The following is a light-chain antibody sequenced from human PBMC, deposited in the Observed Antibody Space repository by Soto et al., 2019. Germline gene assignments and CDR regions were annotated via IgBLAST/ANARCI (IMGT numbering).Light chain of an antibody. CDR2: GNS. Sequence: QSVLTQPPSVSGAQGQWVTISCTGSSSNIGAGYDVHWYQQLPGTAPKLLIYGNSNRSSGVPDRFSGSKSGTSASLAITGLQDEDESDYYCQSYDSSLSVVFGGGTKLTVL. CDR3: QSYDSSLSVV. J-gene: IGLJ2*01. V-gene: IGLV1-40*01. CDR1: SSNIGAGYD.